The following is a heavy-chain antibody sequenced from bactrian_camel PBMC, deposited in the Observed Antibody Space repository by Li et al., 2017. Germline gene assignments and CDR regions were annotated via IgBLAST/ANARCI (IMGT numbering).Heavy chain of an antibody. CDR2: IYVGDGTS. Sequence: HVQLVESGGGSVQAGGSLRLSCAASGYAYLAWFRQAPGNEREGVASIYVGDGTSSYADSVKGRFTISQNTAKNTVYLQMNSLKPEDTAMYYCAAVTMLTTAPLMADGYTYWGRGTQVTVS. V-gene: IGHV3S61*01. D-gene: IGHD1*01. J-gene: IGHJ4*01. CDR3: AAVTMLTTAPLMADGYTY. CDR1: GYAY.